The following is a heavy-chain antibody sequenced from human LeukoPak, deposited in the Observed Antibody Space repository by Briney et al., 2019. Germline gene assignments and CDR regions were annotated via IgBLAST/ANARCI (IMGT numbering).Heavy chain of an antibody. CDR2: MNTNSGNT. CDR3: ARGLPKAVFGVVIED. V-gene: IGHV1-8*02. Sequence: ASVKVSCKASGGTFSSYAISWVRQAPGQGLEWMGWMNTNSGNTGYSQNFQGRVTMTRDTSINTAYMELSSLMSEDTAVYYCARGLPKAVFGVVIEDWGQGTLVTVSS. D-gene: IGHD3-3*01. CDR1: GGTFSSYA. J-gene: IGHJ4*02.